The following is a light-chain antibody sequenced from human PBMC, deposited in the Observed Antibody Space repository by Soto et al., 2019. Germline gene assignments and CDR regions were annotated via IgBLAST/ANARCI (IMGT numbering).Light chain of an antibody. J-gene: IGKJ2*01. Sequence: DIQMTQSPSTLSASVGDRVTITCRASQSISNWLAWYQQKPGKAPKLLIYRASALESGVPSRFSGSGSGPVFTLIISSLQPDEFATYYCRQYSTYSHTFGQATNLDI. CDR3: RQYSTYSHT. V-gene: IGKV1-5*03. CDR2: RAS. CDR1: QSISNW.